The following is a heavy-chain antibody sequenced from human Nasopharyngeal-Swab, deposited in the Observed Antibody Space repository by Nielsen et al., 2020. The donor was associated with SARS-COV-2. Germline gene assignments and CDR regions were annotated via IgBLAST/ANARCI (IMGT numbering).Heavy chain of an antibody. D-gene: IGHD3-16*01. CDR3: EGGPYYFDY. V-gene: IGHV3-30*02. CDR1: GFTFSSYG. CDR2: IRYDGSNK. J-gene: IGHJ4*02. Sequence: LSLTCAASGFTFSSYGMHWVRQAPGKGLEWVAFIRYDGSNKYYADSVKGRFTISRDNSKNTLYLQMNSLRAEDTAVYYCEGGPYYFDYWGQGTLVTVSS.